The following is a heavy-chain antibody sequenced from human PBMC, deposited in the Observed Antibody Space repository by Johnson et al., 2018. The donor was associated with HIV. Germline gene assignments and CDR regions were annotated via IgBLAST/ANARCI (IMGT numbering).Heavy chain of an antibody. V-gene: IGHV3-30*18. Sequence: QMLLVESGGGVVQPGRSLRLSCAASAFTFSRYGMHWVRQAPGKGLEWVALISYDGSNKYYGDSVKGRFTISRDNSKNTLYLQMNSLRAEDTAVYYCAKDVAFRDDAFDIWGQGTMVTVSS. D-gene: IGHD2-21*01. CDR2: ISYDGSNK. CDR1: AFTFSRYG. J-gene: IGHJ3*02. CDR3: AKDVAFRDDAFDI.